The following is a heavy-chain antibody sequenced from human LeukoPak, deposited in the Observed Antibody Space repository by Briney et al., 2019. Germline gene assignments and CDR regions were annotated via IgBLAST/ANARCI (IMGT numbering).Heavy chain of an antibody. D-gene: IGHD3-22*01. CDR2: IKQDGSEK. Sequence: GGSLRLSCAASGFTFSSYWMSWVSQAPGKGLEWVANIKQDGSEKYYVDSVKGRFTISRDNAKNSLYLQMNSLRAEDTAVYYCARDLTYYYDSSGHFDYWGQGTLVTVSS. CDR3: ARDLTYYYDSSGHFDY. J-gene: IGHJ4*02. V-gene: IGHV3-7*01. CDR1: GFTFSSYW.